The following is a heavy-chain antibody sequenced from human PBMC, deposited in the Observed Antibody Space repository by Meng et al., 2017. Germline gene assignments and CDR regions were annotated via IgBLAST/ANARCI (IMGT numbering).Heavy chain of an antibody. CDR2: IWNDGSNK. Sequence: GESLKISCAASGFTFSSYGMHWVRQAPGKGLEWVAVIWNDGSNKYYADSVKGRFTISRDNSKNTLYLQMNSLRAEDTAVYYCARESGVDFWSGRGAFDIWGQGTMVTVSS. V-gene: IGHV3-33*01. CDR3: ARESGVDFWSGRGAFDI. D-gene: IGHD3-3*01. CDR1: GFTFSSYG. J-gene: IGHJ3*02.